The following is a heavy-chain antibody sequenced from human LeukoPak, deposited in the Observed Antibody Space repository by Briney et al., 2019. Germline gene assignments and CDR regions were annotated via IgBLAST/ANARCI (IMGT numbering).Heavy chain of an antibody. J-gene: IGHJ3*02. CDR2: IKSSGTTR. Sequence: PGGSLRLSCAASGFTFSTYGMNWVRQAPGKGLEWISYIKSSGTTRYYADSVRGRFTVSRDNAKNSLSLQMDSLRDEDTAVYYCTRDRDIFDIWGQGTMVTVSS. CDR1: GFTFSTYG. CDR3: TRDRDIFDI. D-gene: IGHD3-10*01. V-gene: IGHV3-48*02.